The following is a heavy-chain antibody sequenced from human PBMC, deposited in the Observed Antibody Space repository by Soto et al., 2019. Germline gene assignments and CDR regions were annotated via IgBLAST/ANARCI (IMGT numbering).Heavy chain of an antibody. V-gene: IGHV2-5*02. CDR3: EHLYGPFDY. CDR2: IYWDDAK. CDR1: GFSLSPIGVG. D-gene: IGHD2-8*01. Sequence: ESGPTLVNCTQPPPLAYNFAGFSLSPIGVGVAWIRPPPGKALEWLAIIYWDDAKRYSPSLKSRLTSTKDTSKNQVVLTMTNLDPVDTATYYWEHLYGPFDYWGQGTLVTVSS. J-gene: IGHJ4*02.